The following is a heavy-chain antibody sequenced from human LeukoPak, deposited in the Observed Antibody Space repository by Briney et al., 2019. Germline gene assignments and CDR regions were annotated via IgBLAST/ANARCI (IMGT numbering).Heavy chain of an antibody. CDR2: ISGSGSST. V-gene: IGHV3-23*01. CDR1: GFTFSNYA. CDR3: ATRINMIVEDF. D-gene: IGHD3-22*01. J-gene: IGHJ4*02. Sequence: GGSLRLSCAASGFTFSNYAMSWVRLAPGKGLEWVSAISGSGSSTYYADSVKGRFTISRDNSKNTLYLQMNSLRAEDTAIYYCATRINMIVEDFWGQGTLVTVSS.